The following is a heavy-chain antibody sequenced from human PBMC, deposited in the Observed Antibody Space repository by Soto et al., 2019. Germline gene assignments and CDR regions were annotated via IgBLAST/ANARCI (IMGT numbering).Heavy chain of an antibody. CDR1: GYTFTSYG. V-gene: IGHV1-18*04. CDR2: ISAYNGNT. CDR3: ARHPAIGGYSYRGPFGY. Sequence: QVQLVQSGAEVKKPGASVKVSCKASGYTFTSYGISWVRQAPGQGLEWMGWISAYNGNTNYAQKLQGRVTMTTDTSTSTAYMGLRSLRSDDTAVYYCARHPAIGGYSYRGPFGYWGQGTLVTVSS. D-gene: IGHD5-18*01. J-gene: IGHJ4*02.